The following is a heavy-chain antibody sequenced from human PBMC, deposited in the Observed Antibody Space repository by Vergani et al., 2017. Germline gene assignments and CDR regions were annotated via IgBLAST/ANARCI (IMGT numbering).Heavy chain of an antibody. CDR1: GFTFSSYA. V-gene: IGHV3-23*01. CDR2: ISGSGGST. Sequence: EVQLLESGGGLVQPGGSLRLSCAASGFTFSSYAMSWVRQAPGKGLEWVSAISGSGGSTYYADSVKGRSTISRDNSKNTLYLQMNSLRAEDTAVDYCATHSADYYDRSGFLDYWGQGTLVTVSS. D-gene: IGHD3-22*01. CDR3: ATHSADYYDRSGFLDY. J-gene: IGHJ4*02.